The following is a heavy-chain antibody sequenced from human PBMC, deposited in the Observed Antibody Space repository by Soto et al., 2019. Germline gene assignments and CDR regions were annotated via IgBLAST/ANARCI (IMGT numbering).Heavy chain of an antibody. CDR2: IWYDGSNK. CDR3: VRWGNWKVPDH. D-gene: IGHD1-1*01. J-gene: IGHJ4*02. Sequence: ESGGGVVQPGTSLRLSCAASGFTFSSHGMHWVRQAPGKGPEWVAVIWYDGSNKYYADSVRGRFTISRDNDKNTLYLQMNTLRVEDTAVYHCVRWGNWKVPDHWGQGTLVTVSS. V-gene: IGHV3-33*01. CDR1: GFTFSSHG.